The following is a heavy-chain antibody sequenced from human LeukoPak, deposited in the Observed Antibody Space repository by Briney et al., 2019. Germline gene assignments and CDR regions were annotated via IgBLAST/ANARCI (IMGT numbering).Heavy chain of an antibody. J-gene: IGHJ5*02. V-gene: IGHV4-59*07. Sequence: SDTVSLTCTVSGASISSYYWSWIRQPPGKGLEWIGYIYYSGSTNYNPSLKSRVTISVDTSKNQFSLRLSSVTAADTAVYYCARHRYYYDSSGYYYQPWGQGTLVTVSS. CDR3: ARHRYYYDSSGYYYQP. D-gene: IGHD3-22*01. CDR1: GASISSYY. CDR2: IYYSGST.